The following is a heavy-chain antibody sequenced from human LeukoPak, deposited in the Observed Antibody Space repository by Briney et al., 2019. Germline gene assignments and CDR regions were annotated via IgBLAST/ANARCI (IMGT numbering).Heavy chain of an antibody. D-gene: IGHD6-19*01. CDR3: AKDISRWLVYYFHY. CDR2: ISWNSGSI. V-gene: IGHV3-9*03. J-gene: IGHJ4*02. CDR1: GFTFDDYA. Sequence: GGSLRLSCAASGFTFDDYAMHWVRQAPGKGLECVSGISWNSGSIGYADSVKGRFTISRDNAKNSLYLQMNSLRAEDMALYHCAKDISRWLVYYFHYWGQGTLVTVSS.